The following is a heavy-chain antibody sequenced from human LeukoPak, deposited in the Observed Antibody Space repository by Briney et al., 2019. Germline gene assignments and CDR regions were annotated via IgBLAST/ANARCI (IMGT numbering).Heavy chain of an antibody. CDR3: TRGAGWLIDY. Sequence: PSETMSLTCTVYDDSISDYYRGCIRQPHRKGLEWIGYFYNSGRSTYNPSRKSRVTISADTSKNHFSLKLNSVTAADTAVYYCTRGAGWLIDYWGQGTLVTVSS. V-gene: IGHV4-59*01. CDR2: FYNSGRS. D-gene: IGHD3-16*01. J-gene: IGHJ4*02. CDR1: DDSISDYY.